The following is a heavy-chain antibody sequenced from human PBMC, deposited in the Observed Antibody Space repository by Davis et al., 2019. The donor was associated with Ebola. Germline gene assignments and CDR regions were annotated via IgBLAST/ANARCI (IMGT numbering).Heavy chain of an antibody. CDR2: INSDGSST. D-gene: IGHD5-18*01. V-gene: IGHV3-74*01. Sequence: GESPKTPCAAPGFTLSSYWMHWVRQAPGKGLVRVSRINSDGSSTSYADSVKGRFTISRDNAKNTLYLQMNSLSAEDTAVYYCARAPGYSYGDYWGQGTLVTVSS. CDR3: ARAPGYSYGDY. J-gene: IGHJ4*02. CDR1: GFTLSSYW.